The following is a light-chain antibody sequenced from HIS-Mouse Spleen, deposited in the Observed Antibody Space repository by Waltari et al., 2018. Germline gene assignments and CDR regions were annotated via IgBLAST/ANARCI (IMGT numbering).Light chain of an antibody. Sequence: EIVMTQSPATLSVSPGERATLSCRASQSVSSNLAWYQQKPGQVPRLLIYGASIRATGIPARFSGSGSGTEFTLTISILQSEDFAVYYCQQYNNWPPLTFGGGTKVEIK. V-gene: IGKV3D-15*03. CDR1: QSVSSN. CDR3: QQYNNWPPLT. J-gene: IGKJ4*01. CDR2: GAS.